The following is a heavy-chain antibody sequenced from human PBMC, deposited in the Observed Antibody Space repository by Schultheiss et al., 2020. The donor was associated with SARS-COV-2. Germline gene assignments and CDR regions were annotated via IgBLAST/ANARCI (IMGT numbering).Heavy chain of an antibody. CDR3: ARGGGYYGMDV. Sequence: SETLSLTCAVYGGSFSGYYWSWLRQPPGKGLEWIGEINQSGSTNYNPSLKSRVTISVDTSKNQFSLEVSSVTAADTAVYYCARGGGYYGMDVWGQGTTVTVSS. D-gene: IGHD3-10*01. J-gene: IGHJ6*02. CDR2: INQSGST. V-gene: IGHV4-34*01. CDR1: GGSFSGYY.